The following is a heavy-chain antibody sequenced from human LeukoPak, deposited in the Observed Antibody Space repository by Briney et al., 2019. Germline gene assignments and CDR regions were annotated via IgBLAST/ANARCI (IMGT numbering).Heavy chain of an antibody. CDR2: IDPSDSYT. V-gene: IGHV5-10-1*01. CDR3: ARATIMGATQSPFDY. D-gene: IGHD1-26*01. Sequence: GESLKISCKVSGYSSTSYWISWVRQMPGKGLEWMGKIDPSDSYTNYSPSFQGHVTISGDESISTAYLQWSSLKASDNAVYYCARATIMGATQSPFDYWGQGTLVTVSS. J-gene: IGHJ4*02. CDR1: GYSSTSYW.